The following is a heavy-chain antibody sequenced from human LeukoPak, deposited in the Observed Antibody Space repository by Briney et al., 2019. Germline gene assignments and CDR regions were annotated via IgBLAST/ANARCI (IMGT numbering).Heavy chain of an antibody. J-gene: IGHJ4*02. V-gene: IGHV3-23*01. Sequence: PGGSLRLSCAASAFIFSSYAMSWIRQAPGKGLKWVSCISGSADNTYYADSVKGRFTISRDNSKNTLYLQMNSLRAEDTAVYYCAKRDYSNFDYWGQGTLVTVSS. CDR1: AFIFSSYA. D-gene: IGHD4-11*01. CDR3: AKRDYSNFDY. CDR2: ISGSADNT.